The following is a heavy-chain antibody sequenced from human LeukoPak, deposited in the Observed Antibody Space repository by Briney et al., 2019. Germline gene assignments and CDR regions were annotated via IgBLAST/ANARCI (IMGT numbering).Heavy chain of an antibody. CDR3: ARARAYYYDSSGYYYGWYFDL. Sequence: PSETLSLTCTVSGGSISSYYWSWIRQPPGKGLVWIGYIYYSGSTNYNPSLKSRVTISVDTSKNQFSLKLSSVTAADTAVYYCARARAYYYDSSGYYYGWYFDLWGRGTLVTVSS. CDR2: IYYSGST. J-gene: IGHJ2*01. CDR1: GGSISSYY. D-gene: IGHD3-22*01. V-gene: IGHV4-59*01.